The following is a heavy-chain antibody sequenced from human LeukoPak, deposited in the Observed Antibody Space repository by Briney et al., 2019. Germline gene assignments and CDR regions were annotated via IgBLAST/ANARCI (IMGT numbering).Heavy chain of an antibody. V-gene: IGHV4-39*07. CDR2: IYYSGSM. D-gene: IGHD3-10*01. Sequence: SETLSLTCTVSGGSISSSTYYWGWIRQPPGKGLEWIGSIYYSGSMYYNPSLKSRVTISVDTSKNQFSLKLSSVTAADTAVYYCARRPLYYLGWAWFDPWGQGTLVTVSS. CDR3: ARRPLYYLGWAWFDP. CDR1: GGSISSSTYY. J-gene: IGHJ5*02.